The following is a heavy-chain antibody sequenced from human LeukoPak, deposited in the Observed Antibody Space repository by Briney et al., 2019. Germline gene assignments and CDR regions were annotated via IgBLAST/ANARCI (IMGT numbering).Heavy chain of an antibody. V-gene: IGHV3-23*01. J-gene: IGHJ4*02. D-gene: IGHD3-16*01. CDR2: ISGSGGST. Sequence: SGGSLRLSCAASGFTFSSYAMSWVRQAPGKGLEWVSAISGSGGSTYYADSVKGRFTISRDNSKNTLYLQMNSLGAEDTAVYYCAKVRLGGGYYFDYWGQGTLVTVSS. CDR3: AKVRLGGGYYFDY. CDR1: GFTFSSYA.